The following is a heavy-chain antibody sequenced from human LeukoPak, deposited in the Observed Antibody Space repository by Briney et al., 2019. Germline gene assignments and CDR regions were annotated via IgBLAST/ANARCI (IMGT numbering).Heavy chain of an antibody. Sequence: SVKVSCKASGGTFSRYAISWVRQAPGQGLEWMGGIIPIFGTANYAQKFQGRVTITADESMSTAYMELSSLRSEDTAVYYCARVVVRNVRSGRYFFDAFDIWGQGTMVTVSS. V-gene: IGHV1-69*13. J-gene: IGHJ3*02. CDR1: GGTFSRYA. CDR2: IIPIFGTA. CDR3: ARVVVRNVRSGRYFFDAFDI. D-gene: IGHD1-26*01.